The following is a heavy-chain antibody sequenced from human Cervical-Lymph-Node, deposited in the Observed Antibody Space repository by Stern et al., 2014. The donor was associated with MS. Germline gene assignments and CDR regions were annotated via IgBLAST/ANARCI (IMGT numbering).Heavy chain of an antibody. CDR1: GGTFSNYA. D-gene: IGHD3-22*01. Sequence: VQLVESGAEVKKPGSSVKVSCKASGGTFSNYATSWVRQVPGQGLEWVGGIIPIFDIVNYAQKVQGRVTIAADESTSTAYMEVNSLTHESTAVYYCARASLTSGYYYSHLAYWGQGTLVTVSS. CDR2: IIPIFDIV. J-gene: IGHJ4*02. V-gene: IGHV1-69*01. CDR3: ARASLTSGYYYSHLAY.